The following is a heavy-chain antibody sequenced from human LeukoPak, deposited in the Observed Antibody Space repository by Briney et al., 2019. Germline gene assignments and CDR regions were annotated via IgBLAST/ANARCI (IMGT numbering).Heavy chain of an antibody. D-gene: IGHD2/OR15-2a*01. Sequence: ASVRVSCKASGYTFTAYYMHWVRQAPGQGLEWMGWINPNSGATNYAQNFQGRVTMTADTSISTAYLDLSRLRSDDSAVYYCARDPIVQAGYYCGMDVWGQGTTVTASS. CDR3: ARDPIVQAGYYCGMDV. V-gene: IGHV1-2*02. CDR1: GYTFTAYY. J-gene: IGHJ6*02. CDR2: INPNSGAT.